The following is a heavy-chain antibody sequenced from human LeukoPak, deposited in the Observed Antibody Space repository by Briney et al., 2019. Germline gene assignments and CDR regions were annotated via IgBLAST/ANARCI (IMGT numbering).Heavy chain of an antibody. J-gene: IGHJ4*02. D-gene: IGHD1-26*01. V-gene: IGHV3-48*03. CDR3: ARGWDRAHPTGFKFDV. Sequence: GGSLRLSCAASGFTFSSYEMNWVRQAPGKGLEWVSFISSSGTTINQPDSVKGRFTISRDNAKNSVHLQMDNLRVEDTAVYYCARGWDRAHPTGFKFDVWGQGTLVTVSS. CDR2: ISSSGTTI. CDR1: GFTFSSYE.